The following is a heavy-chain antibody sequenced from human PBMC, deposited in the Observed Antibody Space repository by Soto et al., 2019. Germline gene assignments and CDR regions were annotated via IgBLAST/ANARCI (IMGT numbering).Heavy chain of an antibody. J-gene: IGHJ4*02. Sequence: EVQLVESGGGLVKPGGSLRLSCAASGFTFSTYTMNWVRQAPGKGLEWVSSISSSSSYIYYADSVKGRFTISRDNAKNSLYLQMNSLRAEDTAVYYCARAPTFLSYSSSWYFDYWGQGTLVTVSS. CDR2: ISSSSSYI. CDR3: ARAPTFLSYSSSWYFDY. CDR1: GFTFSTYT. D-gene: IGHD6-13*01. V-gene: IGHV3-21*01.